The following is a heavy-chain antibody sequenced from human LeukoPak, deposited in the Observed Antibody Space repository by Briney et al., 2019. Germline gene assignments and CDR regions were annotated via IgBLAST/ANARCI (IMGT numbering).Heavy chain of an antibody. V-gene: IGHV3-23*01. Sequence: GGSLRLSCAASVFTFSSYSMSWVRQAPWKGLEWVSAISGSGGSTYYAGSVKGRFTISRDNSKNTLYLQMHSLRAEDTAVYYCAKPIVGATNFDYWGQGTLVTVSS. CDR1: VFTFSSYS. CDR2: ISGSGGST. D-gene: IGHD1-26*01. CDR3: AKPIVGATNFDY. J-gene: IGHJ4*02.